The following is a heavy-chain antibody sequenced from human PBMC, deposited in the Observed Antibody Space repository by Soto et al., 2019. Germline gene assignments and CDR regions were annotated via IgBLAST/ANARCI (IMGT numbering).Heavy chain of an antibody. CDR2: ISYDGSNK. Sequence: PGGSLRLSCAASGFTFSSYGMHWVRQAPGKGLEWVAVISYDGSNKYYADSVKGRFTISRDNSKNTLYLQMNSLRAEDTAVYYCANGRYDSSGYYPFDYWGQGTLVTVSS. J-gene: IGHJ4*02. D-gene: IGHD3-22*01. CDR3: ANGRYDSSGYYPFDY. CDR1: GFTFSSYG. V-gene: IGHV3-30*18.